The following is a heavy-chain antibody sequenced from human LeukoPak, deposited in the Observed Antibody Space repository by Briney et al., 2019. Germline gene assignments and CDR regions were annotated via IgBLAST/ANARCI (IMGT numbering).Heavy chain of an antibody. CDR3: ARSPGDYDFWSGYYTGNGLNWFDP. J-gene: IGHJ5*02. D-gene: IGHD3-3*01. Sequence: SETLSLTCTVSGGSISSYYWSWIRPPPGKGLEWIGYIYYSGSINYNPSLKSRVTISVDTSKNQFSLKLSSVTAADTAVYYCARSPGDYDFWSGYYTGNGLNWFDPWGQGTLVTVSS. V-gene: IGHV4-59*08. CDR1: GGSISSYY. CDR2: IYYSGSI.